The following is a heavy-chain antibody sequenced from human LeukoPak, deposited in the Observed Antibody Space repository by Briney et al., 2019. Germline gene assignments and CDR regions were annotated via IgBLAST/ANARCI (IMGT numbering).Heavy chain of an antibody. Sequence: SETLSLTCTVSGGSISSGDYYWSWIRQHPGKGLEWIGHIYYSGRTNYNPSLKSRVTISVDTSKNQFSLKLSSVTAADTAVYYCARSWDLWFGELVYYGYFDYWGQGTLVTVSS. J-gene: IGHJ4*02. D-gene: IGHD3-10*01. V-gene: IGHV4-31*03. CDR2: IYYSGRT. CDR1: GGSISSGDYY. CDR3: ARSWDLWFGELVYYGYFDY.